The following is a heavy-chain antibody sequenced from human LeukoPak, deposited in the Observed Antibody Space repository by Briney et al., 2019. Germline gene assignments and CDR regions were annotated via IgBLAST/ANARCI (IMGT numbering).Heavy chain of an antibody. CDR2: INPTGGST. D-gene: IGHD3-10*01. J-gene: IGHJ4*02. CDR1: GYTFPSYF. CDR3: ARGAARVEFGFDY. Sequence: ASVKVSCKASGYTFPSYFMHWVRQAPGQGLEWMGIINPTGGSTTYAQKFQGRVTMTRDTSTSTVYMELSSLRSDDTAVYYCARGAARVEFGFDYWGQGTLVTVSS. V-gene: IGHV1-46*01.